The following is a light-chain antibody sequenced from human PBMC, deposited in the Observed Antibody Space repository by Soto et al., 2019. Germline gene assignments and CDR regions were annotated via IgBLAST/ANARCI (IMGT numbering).Light chain of an antibody. Sequence: AIQMTQSPSSLAASVGDRVTITCRASQGIRTDLGWYQHKPGKAPKLLIYAASSSPSGVPSRFSGSGSGTDFTLTISSLQPEDFATYYCLQDHTYPLTFGQGTKVEIK. J-gene: IGKJ1*01. V-gene: IGKV1-6*01. CDR3: LQDHTYPLT. CDR2: AAS. CDR1: QGIRTD.